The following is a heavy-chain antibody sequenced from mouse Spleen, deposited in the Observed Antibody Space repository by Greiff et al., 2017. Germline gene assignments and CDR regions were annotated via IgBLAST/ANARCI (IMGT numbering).Heavy chain of an antibody. D-gene: IGHD2-3*01. CDR1: GFNITDYY. J-gene: IGHJ1*01. Sequence: EVKLVESGAELVRPGASVKLSCTASGFNITDYYMHWVKQRPEQGLEWIGRIDPEDGDTEYAPKFQGKATMTADTSSNSAYLHLSSLTSEDTAVYYCTLYDGYYGYFDVWGAGTTVTVSS. CDR2: IDPEDGDT. CDR3: TLYDGYYGYFDV. V-gene: IGHV14-1*01.